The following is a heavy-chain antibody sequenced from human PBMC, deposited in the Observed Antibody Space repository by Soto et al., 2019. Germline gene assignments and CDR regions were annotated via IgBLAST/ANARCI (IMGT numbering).Heavy chain of an antibody. D-gene: IGHD5-18*01. CDR3: ASTYTAVFDY. J-gene: IGHJ4*02. V-gene: IGHV1-69*13. CDR1: GGTFSSYA. CDR2: IIPIFGTA. Sequence: ASVKVSCKASGGTFSSYAISWVRQAPGQGLEWMGGIIPIFGTANYAQKFQARVTITADESTSTAYMELSSLRSEDTAVYYCASTYTAVFDYWGQGTLVTVSS.